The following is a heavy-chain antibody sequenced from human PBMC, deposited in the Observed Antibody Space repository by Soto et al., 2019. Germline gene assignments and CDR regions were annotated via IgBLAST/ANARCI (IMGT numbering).Heavy chain of an antibody. D-gene: IGHD6-19*01. V-gene: IGHV3-23*01. Sequence: QLLESGGGLVQPGGSRRLSCAASGFNFGDYTMTWVRQAPGKGLVWISTISGGGGNSYYADVVKGRFTITRDNSKNPLYLQMNSLKGEDTALYYCAKETFGVGWTLDFWGQGTLVTVSS. J-gene: IGHJ4*02. CDR3: AKETFGVGWTLDF. CDR2: ISGGGGNS. CDR1: GFNFGDYT.